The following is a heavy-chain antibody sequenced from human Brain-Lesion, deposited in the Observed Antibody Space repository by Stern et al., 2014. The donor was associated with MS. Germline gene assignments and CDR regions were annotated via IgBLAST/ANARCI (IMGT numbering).Heavy chain of an antibody. J-gene: IGHJ6*02. Sequence: VQLVEPGAEVKKPGASVKVSCKTSGYIFTGYYIHWVRQAPGQGLEWMAWINPNIGGTKYAQKFQGRVTMSRDTSISTAYVELSSLTSDDTAVYYCARDQRGITIFGVVTDYYYLGMDVWGQGTTVTVSS. CDR3: ARDQRGITIFGVVTDYYYLGMDV. D-gene: IGHD3-3*01. CDR2: INPNIGGT. V-gene: IGHV1-2*02. CDR1: GYIFTGYY.